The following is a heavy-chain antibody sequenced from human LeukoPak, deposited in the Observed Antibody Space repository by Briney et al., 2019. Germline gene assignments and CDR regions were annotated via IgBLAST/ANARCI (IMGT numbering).Heavy chain of an antibody. D-gene: IGHD2-15*01. J-gene: IGHJ4*02. CDR2: MNPNTGYT. CDR1: GYTFTSYD. CDR3: ARSSAWAHFDN. Sequence: ASVKVSCKASGYTFTSYDIIWVRQATGQGLEWMGWMNPNTGYTGYAHQFQGRITMTRNTAISTAYVDLSSLNSQDTAVYYCARSSAWAHFDNWGQGTLVSVSS. V-gene: IGHV1-8*01.